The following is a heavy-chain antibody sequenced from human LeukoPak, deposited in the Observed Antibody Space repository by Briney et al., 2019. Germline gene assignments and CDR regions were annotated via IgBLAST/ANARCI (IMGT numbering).Heavy chain of an antibody. Sequence: SGPTLVNPTQTLTLTCTFSGFSLSTSGMCVSWIRQPPGKALEWLARFDWDDDKYYSTSLKTRLTISKDTSKNQVVLTMTNMDPVDTATYYCARTPIYCSGGSCYLYYFDYWGQGTLVTVSS. V-gene: IGHV2-70*11. J-gene: IGHJ4*02. CDR1: GFSLSTSGMC. D-gene: IGHD2-15*01. CDR2: FDWDDDK. CDR3: ARTPIYCSGGSCYLYYFDY.